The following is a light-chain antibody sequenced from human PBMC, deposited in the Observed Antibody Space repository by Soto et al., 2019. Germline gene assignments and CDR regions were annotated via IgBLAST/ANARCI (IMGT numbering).Light chain of an antibody. J-gene: IGKJ1*01. V-gene: IGKV3-20*01. CDR1: QSVDSTF. CDR3: QQYMSSVT. Sequence: ESVLTQSPGSLSLSPGERATLSCRASQSVDSTFFAWYQKKPGQAPRLLMYGVSKRATGIPDRFSGSGSGTDFTLSLSRLEPEDFAVYYCQQYMSSVTFGQGTRVEIK. CDR2: GVS.